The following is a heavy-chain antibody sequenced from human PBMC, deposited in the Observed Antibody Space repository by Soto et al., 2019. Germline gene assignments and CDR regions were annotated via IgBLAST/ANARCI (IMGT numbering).Heavy chain of an antibody. Sequence: QVQLVQSGTEVKRPGDSVKVSCKASGYTFTGYYVHWVRQAPGQGLEWMGWINPNSGDTYLAQRFQGRVTMNRDTSIGTAYMERRGLTSDDPVEYYCAKGGAIVAAGTRVYLYNAMDVWGQVTTFTVAS. V-gene: IGHV1-2*02. CDR3: AKGGAIVAAGTRVYLYNAMDV. J-gene: IGHJ6*02. CDR1: GYTFTGYY. CDR2: INPNSGDT. D-gene: IGHD1-26*01.